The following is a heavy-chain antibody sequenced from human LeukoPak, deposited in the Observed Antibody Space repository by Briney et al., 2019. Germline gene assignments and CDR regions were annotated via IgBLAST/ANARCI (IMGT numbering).Heavy chain of an antibody. J-gene: IGHJ4*02. Sequence: GGSLRLSCAASGFTSTNYAMSWVRQAPGKGLEWVSAISDSGGNTYYADSVKGRFTISRDNSKNTLYLQMNSLRAEDTAVYYCAKHPGGSGRYYRFDYWGQGTLVTVSS. CDR1: GFTSTNYA. CDR2: ISDSGGNT. V-gene: IGHV3-23*01. CDR3: AKHPGGSGRYYRFDY. D-gene: IGHD1-26*01.